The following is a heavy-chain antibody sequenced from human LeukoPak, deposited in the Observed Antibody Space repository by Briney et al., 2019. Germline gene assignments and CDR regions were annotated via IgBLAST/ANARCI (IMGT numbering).Heavy chain of an antibody. J-gene: IGHJ2*01. V-gene: IGHV4-4*09. Sequence: SETLSLTCTVSGGSISTNYWTWIRQPPGKGLEWIGYINTGGSNNYNPPFKSRVTISLDTSKNQISLKLSSLTAADTAVYFCARRRDGSNFQYFDLWGRGTQVTVSS. D-gene: IGHD5-24*01. CDR2: INTGGSN. CDR3: ARRRDGSNFQYFDL. CDR1: GGSISTNY.